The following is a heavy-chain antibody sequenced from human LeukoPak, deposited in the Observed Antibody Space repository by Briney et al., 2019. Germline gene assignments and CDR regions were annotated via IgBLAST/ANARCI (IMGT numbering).Heavy chain of an antibody. CDR2: ISSSSSYI. D-gene: IGHD3-3*01. CDR3: ARDNPSIFGVVIMRYYYMDV. Sequence: GGSLRLSGAASGFTCSSYSMNWVRQAPGKGLEWVSSISSSSSYIYYADSVKGRFTISRDNAKNSLYLQMNSLRAEDTAVYYCARDNPSIFGVVIMRYYYMDVWGKGTTVTVSS. J-gene: IGHJ6*03. CDR1: GFTCSSYS. V-gene: IGHV3-21*01.